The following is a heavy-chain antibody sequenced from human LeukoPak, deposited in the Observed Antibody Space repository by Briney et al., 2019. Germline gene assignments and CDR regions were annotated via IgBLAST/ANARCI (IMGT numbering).Heavy chain of an antibody. CDR2: ISSSSSYI. CDR3: ARDLGDFWSGYPYGMDV. V-gene: IGHV3-21*01. CDR1: GFTFSSYS. Sequence: AGGSLRLPCVASGFTFSSYSMNWVRQAPGKGLEWVSSISSSSSYIYYADSVKGRFTISRDNAKNSLYLQMNSLRAEDTAVYYCARDLGDFWSGYPYGMDVWGQGTTVTVSS. J-gene: IGHJ6*02. D-gene: IGHD3-3*01.